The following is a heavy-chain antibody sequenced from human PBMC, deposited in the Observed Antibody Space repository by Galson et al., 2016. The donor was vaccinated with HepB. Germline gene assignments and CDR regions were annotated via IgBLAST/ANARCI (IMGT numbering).Heavy chain of an antibody. Sequence: SLRLSCAASGFRSSDRAMHWVRQPPGKGLEWVAVIWPNGNSQYYADSVKGRFTISRDNSKNTLYLQMNSLRVEDTAVYYCARDPASNDYIWGWDVWGQGTTVTVSS. CDR1: GFRSSDRA. D-gene: IGHD3-16*01. CDR3: ARDPASNDYIWGWDV. CDR2: IWPNGNSQ. J-gene: IGHJ6*02. V-gene: IGHV3-33*01.